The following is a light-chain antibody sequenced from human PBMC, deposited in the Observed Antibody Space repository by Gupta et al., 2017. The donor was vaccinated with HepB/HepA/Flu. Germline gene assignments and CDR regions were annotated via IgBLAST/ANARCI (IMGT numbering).Light chain of an antibody. Sequence: QLVLTQSPSASASLGASVKLTCTLSSAYSSYVIAWHQQQPEKGPRYLMKLNSDGSHTKGDGIPARFSGSSSGAERYLTISSLQSEDEADYYCQTWGTGIHVVFGGGTKVTVL. V-gene: IGLV4-69*01. J-gene: IGLJ2*01. CDR2: LNSDGSH. CDR1: SAYSSYV. CDR3: QTWGTGIHVV.